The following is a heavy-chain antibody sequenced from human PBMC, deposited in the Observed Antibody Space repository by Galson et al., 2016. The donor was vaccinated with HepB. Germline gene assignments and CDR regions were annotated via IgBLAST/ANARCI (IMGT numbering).Heavy chain of an antibody. V-gene: IGHV3-30*04. CDR1: GFTFSSYA. Sequence: SLRLSCAASGFTFSSYAMHWVRQAPGKGLEWVSLISYDENNKHYADSVKGRFFISRDNSRDTLYVQMNSLRPEDTAVYYCAAMREASTSFYGARSYWGQGTLVTVSS. J-gene: IGHJ4*02. CDR3: AAMREASTSFYGARSY. CDR2: ISYDENNK. D-gene: IGHD2-2*01.